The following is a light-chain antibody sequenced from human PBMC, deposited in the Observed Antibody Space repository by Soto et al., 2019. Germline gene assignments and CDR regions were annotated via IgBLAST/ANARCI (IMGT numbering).Light chain of an antibody. Sequence: EIVLTQSPGTLSLSPGDRATLSCRASQSVSIYLAWYQQKPGQAPRLLIYDASNRATGIPARFSGSGSGTDFTLTISSLEPEDFAVYYCQQRSNWITFGQGTRLEIK. CDR1: QSVSIY. CDR2: DAS. J-gene: IGKJ5*01. CDR3: QQRSNWIT. V-gene: IGKV3-11*01.